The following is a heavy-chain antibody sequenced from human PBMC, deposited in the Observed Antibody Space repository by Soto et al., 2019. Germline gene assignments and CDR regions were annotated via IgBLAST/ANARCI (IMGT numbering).Heavy chain of an antibody. Sequence: QVQLVESGGGVVQPGRSLRLSCAASGFTFSSYAMHWVRQAPGKGLEWVAVISYDGSNKYYADSVKGRFTISRDNSKNTLYLQMNSLRAEDTAVYYCARYVGAGYYYDSSGYLPYWYFDLWGRGTLVTVSS. CDR3: ARYVGAGYYYDSSGYLPYWYFDL. V-gene: IGHV3-30-3*01. CDR2: ISYDGSNK. D-gene: IGHD3-22*01. CDR1: GFTFSSYA. J-gene: IGHJ2*01.